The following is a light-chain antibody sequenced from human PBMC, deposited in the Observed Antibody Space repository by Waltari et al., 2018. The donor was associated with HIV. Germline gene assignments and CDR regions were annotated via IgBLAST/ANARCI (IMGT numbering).Light chain of an antibody. J-gene: IGKJ4*01. CDR3: QQYHAYPVT. CDR1: QNINRW. Sequence: DIQTTQSPATLSASVGDRVTISCRASQNINRWLAWYQQRPGKPPKFLIYQASSLESGVPSRFRGSGSGTLFTLTINSLKPADFATYYCQQYHAYPVTFGGGTKVENK. CDR2: QAS. V-gene: IGKV1-5*01.